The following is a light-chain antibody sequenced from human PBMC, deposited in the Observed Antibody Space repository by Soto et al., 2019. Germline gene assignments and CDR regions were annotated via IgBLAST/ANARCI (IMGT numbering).Light chain of an antibody. CDR3: QHYNHWPMYT. Sequence: EIVMAQSPATLSVSPGERATLSCRASQSVITNLAWYQQKPGQAPRLVISGASNRATGIPARFSGSGSGTEFTLTISNLQSEDFAVYYCQHYNHWPMYTFGQGTKLEIK. CDR1: QSVITN. CDR2: GAS. V-gene: IGKV3-15*01. J-gene: IGKJ2*01.